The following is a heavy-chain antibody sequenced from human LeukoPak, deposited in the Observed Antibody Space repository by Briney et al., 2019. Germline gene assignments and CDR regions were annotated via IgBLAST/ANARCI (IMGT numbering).Heavy chain of an antibody. CDR3: TRVDYGGAPRRNY. D-gene: IGHD4-23*01. J-gene: IGHJ4*02. Sequence: GGTLRLSCTASGFTFGDDALSWFRQAPGTGLEWISFIRSKTYVGTIQYAASVKGRFNISRDDSKSIAYLQMNSLKIEDTAVYYCTRVDYGGAPRRNYWGQGTLVTVSS. CDR2: IRSKTYVGTI. V-gene: IGHV3-49*03. CDR1: GFTFGDDA.